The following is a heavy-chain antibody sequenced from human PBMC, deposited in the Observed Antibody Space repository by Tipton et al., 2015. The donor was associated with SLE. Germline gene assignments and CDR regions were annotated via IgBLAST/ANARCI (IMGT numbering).Heavy chain of an antibody. D-gene: IGHD3-10*01. CDR3: ARGLWFLKLGYYYYCMDV. Sequence: TLSLTCAVYGGSFSGYYWSWIRQPPGKGLEWIGEINHSGTTNYNPSLKSRVSISVDTSKNQFSLKVSSVTAADTAVYYCARGLWFLKLGYYYYCMDVWDKGTTVTGSS. J-gene: IGHJ6*03. CDR1: GGSFSGYY. CDR2: INHSGTT. V-gene: IGHV4-34*01.